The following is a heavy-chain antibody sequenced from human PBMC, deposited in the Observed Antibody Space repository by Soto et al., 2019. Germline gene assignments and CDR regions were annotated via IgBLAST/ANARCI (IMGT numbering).Heavy chain of an antibody. CDR1: GFTFSTFA. Sequence: GGSLRLSCAASGFTFSTFAMSWVRPAPGKGMEWVSAISGSGGTTYNADSVKGRFTISRDNSKNTLYLQMNSLRAEDTAVYYCARESEDLTSNFDYWGQGTLVTVPQ. J-gene: IGHJ4*02. CDR3: ARESEDLTSNFDY. V-gene: IGHV3-23*01. CDR2: ISGSGGTT.